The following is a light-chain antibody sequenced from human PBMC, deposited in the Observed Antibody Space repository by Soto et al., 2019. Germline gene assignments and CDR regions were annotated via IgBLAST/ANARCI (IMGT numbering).Light chain of an antibody. CDR2: WAS. Sequence: DIVMTQSPDSLAVSLGERATINCKSSQSLLYNVNNKNYLAWYQKKPGQPPKLLIYWASTRESGVPDRFSGSGSGTDFTLTISSLQAEYVAFYYCQQAYNGPRTFGQGTKVEIK. CDR3: QQAYNGPRT. CDR1: QSLLYNVNNKNY. V-gene: IGKV4-1*01. J-gene: IGKJ1*01.